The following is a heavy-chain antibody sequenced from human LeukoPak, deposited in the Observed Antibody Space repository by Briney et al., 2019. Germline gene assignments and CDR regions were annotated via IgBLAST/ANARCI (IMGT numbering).Heavy chain of an antibody. CDR2: IYYSGST. V-gene: IGHV4-59*12. Sequence: SETLSLTCTVSGGSISSYYWSWIRQPPGKGLEWIGYIYYSGSTYYNPSLKSRVTISVDTSKNQFSLKLSSVTAADTAVYYCARAPVSEGSFDYWGQGTLVTVSS. CDR1: GGSISSYY. J-gene: IGHJ4*02. CDR3: ARAPVSEGSFDY. D-gene: IGHD3-10*01.